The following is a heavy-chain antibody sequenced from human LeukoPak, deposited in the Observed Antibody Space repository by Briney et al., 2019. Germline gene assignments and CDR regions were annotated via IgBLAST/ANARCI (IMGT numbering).Heavy chain of an antibody. D-gene: IGHD4-17*01. CDR3: AKSSTVTTYYFDY. Sequence: GGSLRLSCAASGFTFGRHSLNWVRQAPGKGLEWVSAISGSGGSTYYADSVKGRFTISRDNSKNTLYLQMNSLRAEDTAVYYCAKSSTVTTYYFDYWGQGTLVTVSS. CDR1: GFTFGRHS. J-gene: IGHJ4*02. V-gene: IGHV3-23*01. CDR2: ISGSGGST.